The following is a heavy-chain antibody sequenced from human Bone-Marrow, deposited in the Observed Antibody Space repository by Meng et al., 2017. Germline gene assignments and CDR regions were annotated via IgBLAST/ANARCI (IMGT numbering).Heavy chain of an antibody. Sequence: TRSLTGTVSGGSISSGSYYWSWIRQPAGKGLEWIGRIYTSGSTNYNPSLKSRVTISVDTSKNQFSLKLSSVTAADTAVYYCARDRPILAYYGGDCLFAFDIWGQGTMVTVSS. CDR2: IYTSGST. J-gene: IGHJ3*02. D-gene: IGHD2-21*02. CDR3: ARDRPILAYYGGDCLFAFDI. V-gene: IGHV4-61*02. CDR1: GGSISSGSYY.